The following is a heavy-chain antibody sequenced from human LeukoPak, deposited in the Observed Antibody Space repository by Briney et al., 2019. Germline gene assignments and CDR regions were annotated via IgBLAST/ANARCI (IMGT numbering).Heavy chain of an antibody. D-gene: IGHD6-25*01. CDR1: GFTFSRFY. CDR3: ARVEAALFDY. CDR2: IKEDGSEK. V-gene: IGHV3-7*01. Sequence: PGGSLRLSCAASGFTFSRFYMTWVRQAPGKGLEWVANIKEDGSEKYYVDSVKGRFTISRDNAKNSLYLQTNNLRAEDTALYYCARVEAALFDYWGQGALVTVSS. J-gene: IGHJ4*02.